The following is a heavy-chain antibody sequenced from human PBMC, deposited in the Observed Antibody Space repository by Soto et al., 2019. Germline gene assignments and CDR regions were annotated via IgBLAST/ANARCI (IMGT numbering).Heavy chain of an antibody. V-gene: IGHV1-8*01. CDR3: ARSWDYDFWGGYSTGQYWFDP. CDR1: GYTLTIYD. J-gene: IGHJ5*02. D-gene: IGHD3-3*01. CDR2: MNPNSGNT. Sequence: ASVKVSCTASGYTLTIYDINWVRQATGQGLEWMGWMNPNSGNTGYAQKFQGRVTMTRNTSISTAYMELSSLRSEDTAVDYCARSWDYDFWGGYSTGQYWFDPWGQGTLVTVSS.